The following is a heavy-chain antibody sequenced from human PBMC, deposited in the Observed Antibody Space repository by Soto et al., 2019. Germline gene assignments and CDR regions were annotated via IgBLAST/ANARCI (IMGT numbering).Heavy chain of an antibody. CDR1: GYSFTSYW. V-gene: IGHV5-51*01. J-gene: IGHJ4*02. CDR3: ARHLQLHLGELSSYYFDY. Sequence: GESLKISCKGSGYSFTSYWIGWVRQMPGKGLEWMGIIYPGDSDTRYSPSFQGQVTISADKSISTAYLQWSSLKASDTAMYYCARHLQLHLGELSSYYFDYWGQGTLVTVSS. CDR2: IYPGDSDT. D-gene: IGHD3-16*02.